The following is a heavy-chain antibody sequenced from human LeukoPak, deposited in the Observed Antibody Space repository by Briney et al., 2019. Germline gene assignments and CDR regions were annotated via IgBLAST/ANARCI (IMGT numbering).Heavy chain of an antibody. CDR3: ARDRGTTPGIYYGMDV. CDR2: IKQDGSEK. D-gene: IGHD1-14*01. Sequence: GGSLRLSCVASGFSLSGFWIGWVRQAPGKGLEWVAAIKQDGSEKHYVDSVKGRTTISRDNAQNSLYLQISSLRVEDSAVYYCARDRGTTPGIYYGMDVWGKGTTVTVSS. J-gene: IGHJ6*04. V-gene: IGHV3-7*03. CDR1: GFSLSGFW.